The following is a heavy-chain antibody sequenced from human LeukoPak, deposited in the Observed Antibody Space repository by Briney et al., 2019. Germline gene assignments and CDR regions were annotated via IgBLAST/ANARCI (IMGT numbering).Heavy chain of an antibody. CDR2: INPNSGGA. CDR1: GYTFTGYY. J-gene: IGHJ1*01. D-gene: IGHD2-2*01. V-gene: IGHV1-2*02. CDR3: ARGYCSGTSCFEYFQH. Sequence: ASVKVSCKASGYTFTGYYINWVRQAPGQGLEWMGGINPNSGGANYAQKFQDRVTVTRDTPISTAYMELSRLRSDDTAVYYCARGYCSGTSCFEYFQHWGQGTLVTVSS.